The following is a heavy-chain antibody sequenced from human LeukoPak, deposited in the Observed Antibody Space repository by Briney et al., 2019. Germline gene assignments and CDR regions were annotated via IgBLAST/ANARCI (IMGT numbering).Heavy chain of an antibody. CDR1: GFTFSSYS. Sequence: GGSLRLSCAASGFTFSSYSMNWVRQAPGKGLEWVSSISSSSSYIYYADSVKGRFTISRDNAKNSLYLQMNSLRAEDTAVYYCARDSALYSGSYYYYGMDVWGQGTTVTVSS. J-gene: IGHJ6*02. CDR2: ISSSSSYI. CDR3: ARDSALYSGSYYYYGMDV. D-gene: IGHD1-26*01. V-gene: IGHV3-21*01.